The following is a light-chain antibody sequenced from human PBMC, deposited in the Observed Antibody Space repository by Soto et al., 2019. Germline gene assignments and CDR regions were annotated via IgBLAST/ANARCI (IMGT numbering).Light chain of an antibody. CDR1: RRDVGGYNY. V-gene: IGLV2-14*01. CDR2: EVT. Sequence: QSALTQPASVSGSPGQSITISCTGTRRDVGGYNYVSWYQQYPGKSPKLLIYEVTHRPSGVSNRFSGSKSGNTASLTISGLQAEDEADYYCSSYTNSNTLWVFGGGTKLTVL. CDR3: SSYTNSNTLWV. J-gene: IGLJ3*02.